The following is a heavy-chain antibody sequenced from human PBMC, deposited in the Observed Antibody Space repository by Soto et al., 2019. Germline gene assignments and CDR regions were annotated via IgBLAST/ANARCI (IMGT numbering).Heavy chain of an antibody. CDR1: GFTFSSYS. Sequence: EVQLVESGGGLVQPGGSLRLSCAASGFTFSSYSMNWVRQAPGKGLEWVSYISSSSSTIYYADSVKGRFTISRDNAKNSLYLQMNSLRAEDTAVYYCARVGMVRGVIKGYFDHWGQGTLVTVSS. CDR3: ARVGMVRGVIKGYFDH. CDR2: ISSSSSTI. V-gene: IGHV3-48*01. J-gene: IGHJ4*02. D-gene: IGHD3-10*01.